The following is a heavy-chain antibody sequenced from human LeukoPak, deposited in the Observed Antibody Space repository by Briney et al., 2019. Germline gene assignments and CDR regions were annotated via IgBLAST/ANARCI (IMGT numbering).Heavy chain of an antibody. D-gene: IGHD3-22*01. CDR3: VRNFDSYNAFDI. CDR1: GGSISIGGYY. J-gene: IGHJ3*02. CDR2: IFYNGNT. Sequence: PSETLSLTCTVSGGSISIGGYYWSWIRQHPGKGLEWIGYIFYNGNTYYNPSLKSRLTISGDTSGNQFSLKLSSVTAADTAVYYCVRNFDSYNAFDIWGQGTMVTVSS. V-gene: IGHV4-31*03.